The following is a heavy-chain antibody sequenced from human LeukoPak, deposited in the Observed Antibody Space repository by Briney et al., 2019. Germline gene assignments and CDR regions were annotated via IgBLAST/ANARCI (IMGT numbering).Heavy chain of an antibody. V-gene: IGHV1-69*05. Sequence: SVKVSCKASGGTFSSYAISWVRQAPGQGLEWMGGIIPIFGTANYAQKFQGRVTITTDESTSTAYMEPSSLRSEDTAVYYCARVWSPGGSYEYYFDYWGQGTLVTVSS. CDR1: GGTFSSYA. CDR2: IIPIFGTA. CDR3: ARVWSPGGSYEYYFDY. D-gene: IGHD1-26*01. J-gene: IGHJ4*02.